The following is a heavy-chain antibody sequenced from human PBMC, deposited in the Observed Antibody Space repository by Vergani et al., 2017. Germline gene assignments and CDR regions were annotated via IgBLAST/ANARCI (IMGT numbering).Heavy chain of an antibody. D-gene: IGHD1-26*01. CDR3: ARDLIVGATPDAIDI. CDR1: GFTFSSYA. J-gene: IGHJ3*02. CDR2: ISYDGSNK. V-gene: IGHV3-30*04. Sequence: QVQLVESGGGVVQPGRSLRLSCAASGFTFSSYAMHWVRQAPGKGLEWVAVISYDGSNKYYADSVKGRFTISRDNSKNTLYLQMNSLRAEDTAVYYCARDLIVGATPDAIDIWGQGTMVTVSS.